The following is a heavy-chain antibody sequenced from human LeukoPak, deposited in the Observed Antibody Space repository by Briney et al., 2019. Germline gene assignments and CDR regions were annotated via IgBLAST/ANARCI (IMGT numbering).Heavy chain of an antibody. V-gene: IGHV4-59*01. CDR1: GGSISSYY. CDR3: ARGSGWYYY. CDR2: MYYSGST. Sequence: SETLSLTRTVSGGSISSYYWSWIRQPPGKGLEWIGYMYYSGSTNYNPSLKSRLTISVDTSKNQFSLRLSSVTAADTAVYYCARGSGWYYYWGQGTLVTVSS. D-gene: IGHD6-19*01. J-gene: IGHJ4*02.